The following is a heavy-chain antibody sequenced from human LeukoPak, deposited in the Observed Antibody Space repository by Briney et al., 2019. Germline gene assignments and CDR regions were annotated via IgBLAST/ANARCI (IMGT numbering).Heavy chain of an antibody. CDR3: ARQQWLVSYNWFDP. CDR1: GCRFTSYW. J-gene: IGHJ5*02. V-gene: IGHV5-51*01. CDR2: IYPGDSDT. Sequence: GESLKISFKGSGCRFTSYWIGWGRPRPGKGVGWMGIIYPGDSDTRYSPSFQGQVTISADKSISTAYLQWSSLKASDTAMYYCARQQWLVSYNWFDPWGQGTLVTVSS. D-gene: IGHD6-19*01.